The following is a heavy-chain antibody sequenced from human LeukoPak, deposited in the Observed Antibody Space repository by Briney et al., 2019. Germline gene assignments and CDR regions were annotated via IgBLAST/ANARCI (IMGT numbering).Heavy chain of an antibody. CDR1: GFTFSSYA. J-gene: IGHJ4*02. CDR3: AKAKRETRRSIVLMVYAPFDY. Sequence: GGSLRLSCAASGFTFSSYAMSWVRQAPGKGLEWVSAIRGSGGSTYYADSVKGRFTISRDNSKNTLYLQMNSLRAEDTAVYYCAKAKRETRRSIVLMVYAPFDYWGQGTLVTVSS. D-gene: IGHD2-8*01. V-gene: IGHV3-23*01. CDR2: IRGSGGST.